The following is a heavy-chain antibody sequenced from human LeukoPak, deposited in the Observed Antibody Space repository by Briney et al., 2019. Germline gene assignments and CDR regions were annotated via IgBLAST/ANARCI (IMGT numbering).Heavy chain of an antibody. CDR3: ARGGGPGDFDY. J-gene: IGHJ4*02. D-gene: IGHD3-10*01. V-gene: IGHV3-48*02. Sequence: GGSLRLSCAASGFIFSTYSMNWVRQAPGKGLEWVSYISSSSTTIYYADSVKGRFTISRDNAKNSPYVQMNSLRDEDTAVYYCARGGGPGDFDYWGQGTLVTLSS. CDR1: GFIFSTYS. CDR2: ISSSSTTI.